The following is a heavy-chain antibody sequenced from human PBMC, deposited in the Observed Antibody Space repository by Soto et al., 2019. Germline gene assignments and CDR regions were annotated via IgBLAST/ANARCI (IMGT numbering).Heavy chain of an antibody. CDR2: INAGNGNT. CDR3: ARALGTIAARPASYYGMDV. Sequence: ASVKVSCKASGYRFTNYARRWVRQTPGQRLEWMGWINAGNGNTKYSQKFQGRVTITRDTSASTAYMELSSLRSEDTAVYYCARALGTIAARPASYYGMDVWGQGTTVTVSS. J-gene: IGHJ6*02. V-gene: IGHV1-3*01. CDR1: GYRFTNYA. D-gene: IGHD6-6*01.